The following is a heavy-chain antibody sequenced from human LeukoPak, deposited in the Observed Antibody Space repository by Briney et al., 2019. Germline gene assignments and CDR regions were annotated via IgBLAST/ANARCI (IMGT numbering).Heavy chain of an antibody. D-gene: IGHD6-19*01. J-gene: IGHJ4*02. Sequence: RPGGSLRLSCAASGFTFDDYGMSWVRQAPGKELEWVSGINWNGGSTGYEDSVKGRFTISRDNAKNSLYLQMNSLRAEDTALYYCARGRGSGWYLSGYFDYWGQGTLVTVSS. CDR1: GFTFDDYG. CDR3: ARGRGSGWYLSGYFDY. CDR2: INWNGGST. V-gene: IGHV3-20*04.